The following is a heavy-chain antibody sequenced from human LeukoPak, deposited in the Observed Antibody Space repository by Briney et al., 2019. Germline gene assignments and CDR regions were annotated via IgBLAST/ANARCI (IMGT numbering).Heavy chain of an antibody. CDR1: VGFISSYY. D-gene: IGHD6-6*01. CDR2: IYYSGSS. Sequence: SETLSLTCTVSVGFISSYYWSWMRQPPGRGLEGIGYIYYSGSSNYNPSLKSRVTISVDTSKNQFSLKLSSVTAADTAVYYCARDRGIAARPGYYGMDVWGQGTTVTVSS. CDR3: ARDRGIAARPGYYGMDV. J-gene: IGHJ6*02. V-gene: IGHV4-59*01.